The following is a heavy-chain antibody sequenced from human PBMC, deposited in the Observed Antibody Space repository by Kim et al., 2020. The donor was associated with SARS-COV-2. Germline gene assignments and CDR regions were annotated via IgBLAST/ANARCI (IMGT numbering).Heavy chain of an antibody. CDR3: ARVIGRSWHNPHYYYYCMDV. Sequence: SVKVSCKASGGTFSSYAISWVRQAPGQGLEWMGGIIPIFGTANYAQKFQGRVTITADESTSTAYMEQSSLRSEDTAVYYCARVIGRSWHNPHYYYYCMDVWGQGTTVTVSS. D-gene: IGHD6-13*01. CDR1: GGTFSSYA. V-gene: IGHV1-69*13. CDR2: IIPIFGTA. J-gene: IGHJ6*02.